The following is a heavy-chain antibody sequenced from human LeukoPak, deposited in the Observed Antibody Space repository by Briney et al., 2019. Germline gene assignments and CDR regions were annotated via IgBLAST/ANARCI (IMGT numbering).Heavy chain of an antibody. CDR3: ARGGGTYCTNGICYYFDY. D-gene: IGHD2-8*01. CDR1: GYTFIDYY. J-gene: IGHJ4*02. V-gene: IGHV1-2*02. CDR2: ISPYSGGT. Sequence: ASVKVSCKASGYTFIDYYIHWVRQAPGQGLEWMGWISPYSGGTNYALKFQGRVTMTRDTSISTAYMELSRLRSDDTAVYSCARGGGTYCTNGICYYFDYWGQGTLVTVSS.